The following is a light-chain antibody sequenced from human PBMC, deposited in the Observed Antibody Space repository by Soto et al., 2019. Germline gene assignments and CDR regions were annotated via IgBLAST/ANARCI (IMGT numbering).Light chain of an antibody. J-gene: IGKJ2*01. CDR2: LGS. CDR3: MQALQTPRT. Sequence: DIVMTQSPLSLPVTPGEPASISCRSSQSLLHSNGYNYLDWYLQKPGQSAQLLIYLGSNRASGVPDRFSGRGSGTDFTLQISRVEAEDVGVYYCMQALQTPRTFGQGTKPEIK. CDR1: QSLLHSNGYNY. V-gene: IGKV2-28*01.